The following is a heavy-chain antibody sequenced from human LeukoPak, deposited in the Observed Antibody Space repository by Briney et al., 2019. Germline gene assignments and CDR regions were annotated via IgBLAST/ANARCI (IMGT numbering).Heavy chain of an antibody. CDR3: TRDRSYGY. Sequence: GGSLRLSCAASGFTFSDHYMDWVRQAPGKGLEWVGRTRNKANSYTTEYAASAKGRFTISRDDSKNSLYLQMNSLKTEDTAVYYCTRDRSYGYWGQGTLVTVSS. J-gene: IGHJ4*02. V-gene: IGHV3-72*01. CDR2: TRNKANSYTT. CDR1: GFTFSDHY. D-gene: IGHD3-10*01.